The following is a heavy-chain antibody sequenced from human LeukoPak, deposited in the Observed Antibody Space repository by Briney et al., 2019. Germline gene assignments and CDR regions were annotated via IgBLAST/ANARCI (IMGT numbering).Heavy chain of an antibody. CDR2: ISGSGGST. J-gene: IGHJ5*02. V-gene: IGHV3-23*01. CDR1: GFTFSSYA. D-gene: IGHD3-10*01. Sequence: GGSLRLSCAASGFTFSSYAMSWVRQAPGKGLEWVSAISGSGGSTYYADSVKGRFTISRDNAKNSLYLQMNSLRAEDTAVYYCARGGNYYGSGSHHWGQGTLVTVSS. CDR3: ARGGNYYGSGSHH.